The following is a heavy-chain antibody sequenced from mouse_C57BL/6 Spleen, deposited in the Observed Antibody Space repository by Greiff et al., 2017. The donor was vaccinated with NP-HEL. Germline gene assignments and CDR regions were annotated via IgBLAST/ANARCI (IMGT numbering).Heavy chain of an antibody. J-gene: IGHJ1*03. Sequence: EVMLVESGGGLVKPGGSLKLSCAASGFTFSDYGMHWVRQAPEKGLEWVAYISRGSSPIYYADTVKGRFTISRDNAKNTLFLQMTSRRSEDTGMYYCASRAVVEDWYFDVWGTGTTVTVSS. CDR2: ISRGSSPI. CDR3: ASRAVVEDWYFDV. D-gene: IGHD1-1*01. V-gene: IGHV5-17*01. CDR1: GFTFSDYG.